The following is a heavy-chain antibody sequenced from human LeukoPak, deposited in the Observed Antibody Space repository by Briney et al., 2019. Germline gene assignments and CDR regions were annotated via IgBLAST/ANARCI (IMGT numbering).Heavy chain of an antibody. CDR1: GFTFSSYW. V-gene: IGHV3-74*01. CDR3: ARGYYYDSSGSEHYFDY. J-gene: IGHJ4*02. CDR2: INSDGSST. D-gene: IGHD3-22*01. Sequence: QAGGSLRLSRAASGFTFSSYWMHWVRQAPGKGLVWVSRINSDGSSTSYADSVKGRFTISRDNAKNTLYLQMNSLRAEDTAVYYCARGYYYDSSGSEHYFDYWGQGTLVTVSS.